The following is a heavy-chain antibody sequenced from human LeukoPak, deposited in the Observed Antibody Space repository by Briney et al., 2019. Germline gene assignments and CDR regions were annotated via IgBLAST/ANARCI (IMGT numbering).Heavy chain of an antibody. D-gene: IGHD3-22*01. CDR1: GFTFSSYA. V-gene: IGHV3-30-3*01. CDR2: ISYDGSNK. Sequence: PGRSLRLSCAASGFTFSSYAMHWVRQAPGKGLEWVAVISYDGSNKYYADSVKSRFTISRDNSKNTLYLQMNSLRAEDTAVYYCASPPYYDSSGYFDYWGQGTLVTVSS. J-gene: IGHJ4*02. CDR3: ASPPYYDSSGYFDY.